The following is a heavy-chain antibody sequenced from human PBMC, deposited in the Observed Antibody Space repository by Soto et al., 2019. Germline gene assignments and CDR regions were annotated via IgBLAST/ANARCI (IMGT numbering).Heavy chain of an antibody. CDR1: GYTFTSYD. D-gene: IGHD6-19*01. Sequence: ASVKVSCKASGYTFTSYDINWVRQATGQGLEWMGWMNPNSGNTGYAQKFQGRVTMTRNTSISTAYMELSSLRSEDTAVYYCASSIAVAGTGNWFDPWGQGTLVTVSS. V-gene: IGHV1-8*01. CDR2: MNPNSGNT. J-gene: IGHJ5*02. CDR3: ASSIAVAGTGNWFDP.